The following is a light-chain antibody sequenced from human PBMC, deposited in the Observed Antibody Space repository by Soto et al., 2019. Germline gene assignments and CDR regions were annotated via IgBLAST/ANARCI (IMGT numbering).Light chain of an antibody. CDR2: DTS. J-gene: IGKJ1*01. V-gene: IGKV3-15*01. CDR3: QQYDKWPRT. Sequence: EVVMTQSPATLSVYPGEGVTLSCRASQGIGDTLAWYQHKPGQTPRLLIYDTSTRATGVPARFSGGGSGAEYTLTISSLQSEDFAVYYCQQYDKWPRTFSQGSKVDIK. CDR1: QGIGDT.